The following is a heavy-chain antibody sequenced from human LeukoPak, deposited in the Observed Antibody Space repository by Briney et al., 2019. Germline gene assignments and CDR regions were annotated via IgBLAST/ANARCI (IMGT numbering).Heavy chain of an antibody. CDR3: AREWESSFDY. V-gene: IGHV1-2*02. Sequence: ASVTVSCKASGYTFTGYYMHRVRQAPGQGLEWMGWINPNSGGTNYAQKFQGRVTMTRDTSISTAYMELSRLRSDDTAVYYCAREWESSFDYWGQGTLVTVSS. CDR2: INPNSGGT. J-gene: IGHJ4*02. D-gene: IGHD1-26*01. CDR1: GYTFTGYY.